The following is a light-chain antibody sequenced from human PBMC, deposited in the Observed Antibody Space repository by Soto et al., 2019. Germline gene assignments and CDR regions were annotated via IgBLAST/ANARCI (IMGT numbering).Light chain of an antibody. CDR3: SSYTSTYA. Sequence: QSVLTQPASVSGSHGQSITITYTGTSSDVGGYNYVSWYQQHPGKAPKLMIYDVSNRPSGVSNRFSGSKSGNTASLTISGLQAEDEDDYYCSSYTSTYAFGTGTKVTVL. CDR1: SSDVGGYNY. CDR2: DVS. J-gene: IGLJ1*01. V-gene: IGLV2-14*01.